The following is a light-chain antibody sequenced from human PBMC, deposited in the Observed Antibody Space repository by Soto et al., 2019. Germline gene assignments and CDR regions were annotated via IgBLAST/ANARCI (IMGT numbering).Light chain of an antibody. Sequence: DIQLTQSPSFLSASIGDRVTITCRASQAISSYLPWYQQKPGKAPKLLIYAASALESGVPSMFSDSGSGTDFTLTISSLQAEDVATYYYQLCSGKPPFTLGPVTKVD. CDR1: QAISSY. CDR2: AAS. V-gene: IGKV1-9*01. J-gene: IGKJ3*01. CDR3: QLCSGKPPFT.